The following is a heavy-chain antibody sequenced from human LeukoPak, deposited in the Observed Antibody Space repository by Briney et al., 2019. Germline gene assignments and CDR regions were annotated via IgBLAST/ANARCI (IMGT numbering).Heavy chain of an antibody. J-gene: IGHJ6*02. Sequence: GGSLRLSCAASGFTFNSYWMNWIRQAPGKGLEWVANIKEDGSEKYYVDSVKGRFTISRDNAKNSLYLQMNSLRAEDTAVYYCARGVDVWGQGTTVTVS. CDR3: ARGVDV. CDR2: IKEDGSEK. CDR1: GFTFNSYW. V-gene: IGHV3-7*04.